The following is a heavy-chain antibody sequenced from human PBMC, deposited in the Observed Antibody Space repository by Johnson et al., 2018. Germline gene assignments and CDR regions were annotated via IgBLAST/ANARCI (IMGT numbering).Heavy chain of an antibody. CDR1: GFTFSSYG. V-gene: IGHV3-30*18. Sequence: QVQLVESGGGVVQPGRSLRLSCAASGFTFSSYGMHWVRQAPGKGLEWVAVVSSDGSINYYADSVKGRFTISRDNSKNTLSLQMDSLRAEDTAVYYWAKQNYARGGHYSGAFDNWGQGTMVTVSS. CDR3: AKQNYARGGHYSGAFDN. CDR2: VSSDGSIN. J-gene: IGHJ3*02. D-gene: IGHD3-22*01.